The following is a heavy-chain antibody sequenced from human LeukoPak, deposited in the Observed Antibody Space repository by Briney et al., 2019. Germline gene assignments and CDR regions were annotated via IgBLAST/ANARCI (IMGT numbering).Heavy chain of an antibody. CDR3: ARGSVTTTWY. Sequence: SETLSLTCTVSGGSISSGDYYWNWIRQPPGKGLEWIGYIYYSGSTYYNPSLKSRVTISVDTSKNQFSLKLSSVTAADTAVYYCARGSVTTTWYWGQGTLVTVSS. CDR1: GGSISSGDYY. CDR2: IYYSGST. D-gene: IGHD4-11*01. V-gene: IGHV4-30-4*01. J-gene: IGHJ4*02.